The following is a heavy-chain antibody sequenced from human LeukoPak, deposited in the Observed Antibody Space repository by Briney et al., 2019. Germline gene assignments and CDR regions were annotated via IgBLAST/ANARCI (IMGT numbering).Heavy chain of an antibody. Sequence: SVKVSCKASGGTFSSYAISWVRQAPGQGLEWMGGIIPIFGTANYAQKFQGRVTITTDESTSTAYMELSSLRSEDTAVYYCARGGLVSLGAVTTDTPGIETTPLIHWFDPWGQGTLVTVSS. CDR1: GGTFSSYA. V-gene: IGHV1-69*05. J-gene: IGHJ5*02. CDR3: ARGGLVSLGAVTTDTPGIETTPLIHWFDP. D-gene: IGHD4-11*01. CDR2: IIPIFGTA.